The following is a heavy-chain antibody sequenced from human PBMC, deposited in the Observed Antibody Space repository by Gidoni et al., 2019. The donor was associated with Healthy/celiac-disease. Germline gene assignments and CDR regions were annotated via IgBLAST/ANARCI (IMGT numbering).Heavy chain of an antibody. CDR1: GFTFRSYA. D-gene: IGHD3-3*01. J-gene: IGHJ4*02. CDR2: ISYDGSNK. CDR3: ARLFWSGYYFDY. V-gene: IGHV3-30*04. Sequence: QVQLVESGGGVVQPGGSLRLSCPASGFTFRSYAMHWVRQAPGKGLEWVAVISYDGSNKYYADSVKGRFTISRDNSKNTLYLQMNSLRAEDTAVYYCARLFWSGYYFDYWGQGTLVTVSS.